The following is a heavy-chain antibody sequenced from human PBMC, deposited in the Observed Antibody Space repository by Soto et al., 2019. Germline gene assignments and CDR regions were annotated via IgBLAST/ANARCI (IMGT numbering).Heavy chain of an antibody. D-gene: IGHD3-16*01. Sequence: QVQLVQSGAEVKKPGSSVKVSCKASGGTFSSYAISWVRQAPGQGLEWMGGIIPIFGTANYAQKFQGRVTITADESTSTAYRELSSLRSENTGVYYCARVVGGFGNYYYYCMDVWGQGTTVTVSS. CDR2: IIPIFGTA. CDR3: ARVVGGFGNYYYYCMDV. CDR1: GGTFSSYA. V-gene: IGHV1-69*01. J-gene: IGHJ6*02.